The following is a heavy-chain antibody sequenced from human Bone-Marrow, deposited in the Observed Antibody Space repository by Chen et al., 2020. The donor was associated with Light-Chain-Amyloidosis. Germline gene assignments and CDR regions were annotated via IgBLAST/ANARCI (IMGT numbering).Heavy chain of an antibody. CDR3: ARRRDGYNFDY. J-gene: IGHJ4*02. CDR1: GYTFPNYW. Sequence: EVQLEQSGPEVKKPGESLKISCKGSGYTFPNYWIGWVRQMPGKGLEWMGVIYPDDSDARYSPSFEGHVTISADKSITTAYLQGRSLKASDTAMYYCARRRDGYNFDYWGQGILVTVSS. D-gene: IGHD5-12*01. CDR2: IYPDDSDA. V-gene: IGHV5-51*01.